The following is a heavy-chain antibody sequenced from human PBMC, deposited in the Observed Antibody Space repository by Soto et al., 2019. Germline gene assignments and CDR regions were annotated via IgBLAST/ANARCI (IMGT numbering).Heavy chain of an antibody. D-gene: IGHD6-13*01. V-gene: IGHV3-30-3*01. J-gene: IGHJ3*02. CDR2: ISYDGSNK. CDR1: GFTFSSYA. CDR3: ASLYSSSWLDAFDI. Sequence: PGGSLRLSCAASGFTFSSYAMHWVRQAPGKGLEWVAVISYDGSNKYYADSVKGRFTISRDNSKNTLYLQMNSLRAEDTAVYYCASLYSSSWLDAFDIWGQGTMVT.